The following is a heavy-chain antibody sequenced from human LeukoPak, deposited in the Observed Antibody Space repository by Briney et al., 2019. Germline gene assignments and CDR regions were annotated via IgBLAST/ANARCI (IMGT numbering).Heavy chain of an antibody. V-gene: IGHV3-30*04. CDR3: ARGLQNMATITGFNY. CDR2: ISYDGSNE. D-gene: IGHD5-24*01. J-gene: IGHJ4*02. Sequence: GGSLRLSCAASGFTFSSYVMHWVRQAPGKGLEWVAIISYDGSNEYYADSVKGRFTISRDNSKNTLYLQMNSLRAADTAVYYCARGLQNMATITGFNYWGQGILVTVSS. CDR1: GFTFSSYV.